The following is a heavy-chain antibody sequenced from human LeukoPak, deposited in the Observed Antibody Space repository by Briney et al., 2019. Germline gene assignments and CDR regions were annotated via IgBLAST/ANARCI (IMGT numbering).Heavy chain of an antibody. CDR3: ARGASTAAKYGMDV. V-gene: IGHV3-30*04. CDR1: GFTFSNYA. D-gene: IGHD2-21*02. CDR2: IAYDGSST. J-gene: IGHJ6*02. Sequence: PGGSLRLSCAASGFTFSNYAIHCVRQAPGKGLEWVAVIAYDGSSTVYAGSVKGRFTISRDNSKNTLYLQMNSLRTEDTAVYYCARGASTAAKYGMDVWGRGTAVTVSS.